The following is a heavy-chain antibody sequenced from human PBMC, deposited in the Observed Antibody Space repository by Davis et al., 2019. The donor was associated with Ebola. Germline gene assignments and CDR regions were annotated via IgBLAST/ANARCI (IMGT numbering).Heavy chain of an antibody. J-gene: IGHJ6*02. CDR2: IEEAGRAN. CDR3: VREAKGSGGMDV. Sequence: PGGSLRLSCAASGFIFRTHWMAWVRQAPGKGLEWVATIEEAGRANYYGGSVRGRFSISRDDAKNSLYLQMNSLRAEDTAVYLCVREAKGSGGMDVWGQGTTVTVS. CDR1: GFIFRTHW. V-gene: IGHV3-7*03. D-gene: IGHD4/OR15-4a*01.